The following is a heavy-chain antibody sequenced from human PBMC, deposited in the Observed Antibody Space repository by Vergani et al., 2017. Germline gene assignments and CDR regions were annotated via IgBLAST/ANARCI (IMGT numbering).Heavy chain of an antibody. CDR2: VDHSDRP. D-gene: IGHD3-3*02. J-gene: IGHJ4*02. Sequence: QVQLQQWGATVLKPSETLSLTCAVYGVSFKTYFWNWIRQSPDKGLECIGEVDHSDRPYYNPSLRGRVTISGDTSKNQISLRLHSVDVADSAIYYCARCRKHFFEAPYDVWGQGSPVTVSS. V-gene: IGHV4-34*02. CDR3: ARCRKHFFEAPYDV. CDR1: GVSFKTYF.